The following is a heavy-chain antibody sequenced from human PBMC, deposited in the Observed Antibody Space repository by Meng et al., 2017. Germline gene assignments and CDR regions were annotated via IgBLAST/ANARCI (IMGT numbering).Heavy chain of an antibody. V-gene: IGHV4-39*07. CDR1: GGSISSSSYY. CDR2: IYYSGST. J-gene: IGHJ4*02. CDR3: ARYRSGWLIDY. D-gene: IGHD6-19*01. Sequence: SETLSLTCTVSGGSISSSSYYWGWIRQPPGKGLEWIGSIYYSGSTYYNPSLKSRVTISVDTSKNQFSLKLSSVTAADTAVYYCARYRSGWLIDYWGQGMLVTVSS.